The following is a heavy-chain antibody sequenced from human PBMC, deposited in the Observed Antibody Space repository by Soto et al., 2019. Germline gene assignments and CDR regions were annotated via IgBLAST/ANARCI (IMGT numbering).Heavy chain of an antibody. CDR3: VNGSSGYDYSWFDP. CDR1: GFTFSDCS. Sequence: PGGSLRLSCAASGFTFSDCSMHWVRQAPGKGLEYVSAISSNGGSTYYADSVKGRFTISRDNSKNTLYLQMSSLRAEDTAVYYCVNGSSGYDYSWFDPWGQGTLVTVSS. D-gene: IGHD5-12*01. CDR2: ISSNGGST. V-gene: IGHV3-64D*06. J-gene: IGHJ5*02.